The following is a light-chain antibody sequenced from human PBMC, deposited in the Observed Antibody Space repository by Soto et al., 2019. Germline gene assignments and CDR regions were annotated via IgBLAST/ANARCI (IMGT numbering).Light chain of an antibody. J-gene: IGLJ3*02. Sequence: QSALTQPASVSGSPGQSITISCTGTSNDVGGYKYVCWYQQYPGKAPKLIIYNVSNRPSGVSNRFSGSKSGNTASLTISGLQAEDEADYYCAVWDVSLTAWVFGGGTKLTVL. CDR1: SNDVGGYKY. CDR3: AVWDVSLTAWV. V-gene: IGLV2-14*03. CDR2: NVS.